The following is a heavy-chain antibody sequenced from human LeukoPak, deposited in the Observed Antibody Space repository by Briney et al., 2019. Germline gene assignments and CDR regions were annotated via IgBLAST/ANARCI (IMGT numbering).Heavy chain of an antibody. Sequence: GASVKVSCKASGGTFSSYAISWVRQAPGQGLEWMGRIIPILGIANYAQKSQGRVTITADKSTSTAYMELSSLRSEDTAVYYCARDPHNGDLYRVGATPYFDYWGQGTLVTVSS. CDR3: ARDPHNGDLYRVGATPYFDY. CDR1: GGTFSSYA. J-gene: IGHJ4*02. CDR2: IIPILGIA. V-gene: IGHV1-69*04. D-gene: IGHD1-26*01.